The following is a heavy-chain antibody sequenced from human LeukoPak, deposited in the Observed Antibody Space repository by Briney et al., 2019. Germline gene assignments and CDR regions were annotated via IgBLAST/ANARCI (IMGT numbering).Heavy chain of an antibody. CDR3: ARVVPIAAAGRYNWFDP. V-gene: IGHV1-18*01. CDR2: ISAYNGNT. Sequence: ASVKVSCKASGYTFTSYGISWVRQAPGQGLEWMGWISAYNGNTNYAQKLQGRVTMTTDTSTSTAYMELRSLRSDDTAVYYCARVVPIAAAGRYNWFDPWGQGTLVTVSS. D-gene: IGHD6-13*01. CDR1: GYTFTSYG. J-gene: IGHJ5*02.